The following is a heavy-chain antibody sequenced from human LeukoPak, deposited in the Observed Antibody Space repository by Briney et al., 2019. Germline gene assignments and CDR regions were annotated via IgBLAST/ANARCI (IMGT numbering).Heavy chain of an antibody. V-gene: IGHV1-2*02. J-gene: IGHJ6*02. Sequence: GASVKVSCKASGYTFTDYYMLWVRQAPGLGIEWIAWINPKNGGTNYAQRFQGRVTMTSDTSTSTAYMELSRLRSDDTAVYYCARSAYAVSGTYFYYGMDVWCRGTTVTVSS. D-gene: IGHD6-19*01. CDR3: ARSAYAVSGTYFYYGMDV. CDR1: GYTFTDYY. CDR2: INPKNGGT.